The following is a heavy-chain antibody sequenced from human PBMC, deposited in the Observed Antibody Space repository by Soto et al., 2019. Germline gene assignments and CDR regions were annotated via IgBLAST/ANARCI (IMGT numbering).Heavy chain of an antibody. Sequence: EVQLLESGGGWVQPGGSLRLSCAASGFTFSSYAMSWVRQAPGKGLEWVSAISGSGGSTYYADSVKGRFTISTDNSKNTLYLQMNSPRAEDTAVYYSAKAPGEEIAARKPDYYYRDVWGKGTTVTVSS. CDR1: GFTFSSYA. J-gene: IGHJ6*03. CDR3: AKAPGEEIAARKPDYYYRDV. D-gene: IGHD6-6*01. V-gene: IGHV3-23*01. CDR2: ISGSGGST.